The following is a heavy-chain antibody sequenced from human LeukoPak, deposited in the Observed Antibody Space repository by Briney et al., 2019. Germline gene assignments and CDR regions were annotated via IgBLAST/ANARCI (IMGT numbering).Heavy chain of an antibody. CDR3: ARVGGATAAGTFYFDY. V-gene: IGHV4-59*01. CDR1: GGSISSYY. CDR2: IYYSGST. Sequence: SETLSLTCTVSGGSISSYYWSWIRQPPGKGLEWIGYIYYSGSTNYNPSLKGRVTISVDTSKNQFSLKLSSVTAADTAVYYCARVGGATAAGTFYFDYWGQGTLVTVSS. D-gene: IGHD6-13*01. J-gene: IGHJ4*02.